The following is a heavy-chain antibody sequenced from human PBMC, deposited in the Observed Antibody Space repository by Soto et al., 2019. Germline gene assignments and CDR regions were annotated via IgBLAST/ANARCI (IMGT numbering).Heavy chain of an antibody. CDR3: ARGMTTVTTFDY. V-gene: IGHV4-39*07. D-gene: IGHD4-17*01. CDR2: IYYSGST. CDR1: GGSISSSSYY. Sequence: SETLSLTCTVSGGSISSSSYYWGWIRQPPGKGLEWIGNIYYSGSTYYNPSLKSRVTISVDRSKNKFSLKLSSVTAADTAVYYCARGMTTVTTFDYWGQGTLVTVSS. J-gene: IGHJ4*02.